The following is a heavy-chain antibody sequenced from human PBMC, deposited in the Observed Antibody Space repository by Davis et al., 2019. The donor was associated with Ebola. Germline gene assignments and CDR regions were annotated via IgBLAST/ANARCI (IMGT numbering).Heavy chain of an antibody. CDR3: ARGWLRGGMDV. CDR1: ADCVSSVC. CDR2: TYYSSKWHN. Sequence: PSETLSLTCAISADCVSSVCWNWIRQPPSRGLEWLGRTYYSSKWHNDYAASVKSRITINPDTSKNQFSLQLNSVTPEDTDLYYCARGWLRGGMDVWGEGTTVTV. V-gene: IGHV6-1*01. D-gene: IGHD5-18*01. J-gene: IGHJ6*02.